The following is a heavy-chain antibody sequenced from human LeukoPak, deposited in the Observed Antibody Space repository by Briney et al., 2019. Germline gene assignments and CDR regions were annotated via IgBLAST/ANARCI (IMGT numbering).Heavy chain of an antibody. CDR1: GDSISSSSYY. Sequence: SETLSLTCTVSGDSISSSSYYWGWIRQPPGKGLEWIGSISYSGSTYYNPSLKSRFTISVDTSKNQFSLKLSSVTAADTAVYYCARSVDSLLNFDYWGQGTLVTVSS. J-gene: IGHJ4*02. D-gene: IGHD3-22*01. CDR3: ARSVDSLLNFDY. CDR2: ISYSGST. V-gene: IGHV4-39*01.